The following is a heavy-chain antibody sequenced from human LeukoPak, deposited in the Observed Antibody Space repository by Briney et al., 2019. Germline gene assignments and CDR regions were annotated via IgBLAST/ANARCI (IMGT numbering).Heavy chain of an antibody. CDR3: AKEDGSHSQIDF. CDR2: INTDGRTT. J-gene: IGHJ4*02. D-gene: IGHD4-23*01. CDR1: GFTFTTFW. Sequence: GGSLRLSCAASGFTFTTFWMNWVRQAPGEGLVWVSLINTDGRTTTYADSVKGRFAISRDNSKNLVYLQMNRLSSEDTALYFCAKEDGSHSQIDFWGQGTLVTVS. V-gene: IGHV3-74*01.